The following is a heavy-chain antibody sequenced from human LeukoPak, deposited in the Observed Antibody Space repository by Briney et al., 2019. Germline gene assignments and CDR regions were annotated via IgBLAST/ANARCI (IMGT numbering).Heavy chain of an antibody. CDR3: ARGDYYGSGSYGMDV. J-gene: IGHJ6*02. V-gene: IGHV4-34*01. CDR2: ISHSGST. D-gene: IGHD3-10*01. CDR1: GGSFSGYY. Sequence: SETLSLTCAVYGGSFSGYYWSWIRQPPGKGLEWIGQISHSGSTNYSPSLKSRVTISVDTSKNQFSLRLSSVTAADTAVYYCARGDYYGSGSYGMDVWGQGTTVTVSS.